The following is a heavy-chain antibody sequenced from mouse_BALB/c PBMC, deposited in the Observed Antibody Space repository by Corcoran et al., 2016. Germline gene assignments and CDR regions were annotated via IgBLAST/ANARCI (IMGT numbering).Heavy chain of an antibody. CDR1: GYSFTGYY. CDR3: SRGYDYAMDY. CDR2: ISCYNGAT. Sequence: LVKTGASVKISCKAYGYSFTGYYMHWVKQSHGKSFEWIGYISCYNGATSYNQKFKDKATFTVDTSSSTAYMQFNSLTSEDSAVYYWSRGYDYAMDYWGQGTSVTVSS. V-gene: IGHV1S34*01. J-gene: IGHJ4*01. D-gene: IGHD1-2*01.